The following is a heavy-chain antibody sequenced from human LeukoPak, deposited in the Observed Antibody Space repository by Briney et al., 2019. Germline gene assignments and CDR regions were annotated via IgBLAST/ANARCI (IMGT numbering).Heavy chain of an antibody. CDR2: ISAYNGNT. Sequence: ASVKVSCKASGYTFTSYGISWVRQAPGQGLEWMGWISAYNGNTNYAQKLQGRVTMTTDTSTSTAYMELRSLRSDDTAVYYCARAVDLEWELLLGGFDYWGQGTLVTVSS. D-gene: IGHD1-26*01. CDR1: GYTFTSYG. V-gene: IGHV1-18*01. CDR3: ARAVDLEWELLLGGFDY. J-gene: IGHJ4*02.